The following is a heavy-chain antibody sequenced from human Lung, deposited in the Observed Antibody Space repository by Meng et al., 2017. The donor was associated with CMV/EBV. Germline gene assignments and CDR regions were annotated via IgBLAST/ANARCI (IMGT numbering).Heavy chain of an antibody. J-gene: IGHJ6*02. CDR1: GFTFSSYS. D-gene: IGHD6-6*01. Sequence: SCAASGFTFSSYSMNWVRQAPGKGLEWVSSISSSSYIYYADSVKGRFTISRDNAKNSLYLQMNSLRAEDTAVYYCARDSSSSYYYYGMDFWGQGXTVTVSS. V-gene: IGHV3-21*01. CDR2: ISSSSYI. CDR3: ARDSSSSYYYYGMDF.